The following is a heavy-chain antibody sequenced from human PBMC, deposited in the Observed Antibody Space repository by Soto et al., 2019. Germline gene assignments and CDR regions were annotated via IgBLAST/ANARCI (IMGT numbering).Heavy chain of an antibody. CDR1: GYTFTSYG. CDR3: AGVGGGVDYCTNGVCYTIGVWADAFDI. D-gene: IGHD2-8*01. V-gene: IGHV1-18*04. J-gene: IGHJ3*02. Sequence: ASVKVSCKASGYTFTSYGISWVRQAPGQGLEWMGWISAYNGNTNDAQKLQGRVTMTTDTSTSTAYMELRSLRSDDTAVYYCAGVGGGVDYCTNGVCYTIGVWADAFDIWGQGTMVTVSS. CDR2: ISAYNGNT.